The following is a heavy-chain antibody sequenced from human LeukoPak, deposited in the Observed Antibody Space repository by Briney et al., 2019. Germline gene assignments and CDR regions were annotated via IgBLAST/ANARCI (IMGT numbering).Heavy chain of an antibody. Sequence: ASVKVSCKVSGYTFTDYYMHWVQQAPGKGLEWMGLVDPEDGETIYAEKFQGRVTITADTSTDTAYMELSSLRSEDTAVYYCATGLMYYYDSSGYPYYYYYYMDVWGKGTTVTVSS. D-gene: IGHD3-22*01. J-gene: IGHJ6*03. CDR3: ATGLMYYYDSSGYPYYYYYYMDV. V-gene: IGHV1-69-2*01. CDR1: GYTFTDYY. CDR2: VDPEDGET.